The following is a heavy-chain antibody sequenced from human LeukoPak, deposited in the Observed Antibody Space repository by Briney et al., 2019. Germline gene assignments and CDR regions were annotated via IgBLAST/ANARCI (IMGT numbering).Heavy chain of an antibody. Sequence: SETLSLTCTVSGGSISSGDYYWSWIRQPPGKGLEWIGYIYYSGSTYYNPSLKSRVTISVDTSKNQFSLKLSSVTAADTAVYYCAREGNSSSWSLGLDYWGQGTLVTVSS. CDR3: AREGNSSSWSLGLDY. D-gene: IGHD6-13*01. J-gene: IGHJ4*02. V-gene: IGHV4-30-4*01. CDR1: GGSISSGDYY. CDR2: IYYSGST.